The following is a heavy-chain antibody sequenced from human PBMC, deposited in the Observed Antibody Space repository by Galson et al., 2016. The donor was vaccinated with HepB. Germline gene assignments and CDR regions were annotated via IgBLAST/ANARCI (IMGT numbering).Heavy chain of an antibody. V-gene: IGHV3-23*01. J-gene: IGHJ5*02. Sequence: SLRLSCAASGFTFSTHAMSWVRQAPGKGLEGVSGISGSGGSTYYAASVKGRFTISRDNSKNTLYLQMNSLRAEDTAVYYCARARGGTTRSSGWFDPWGQGTLVTVSS. CDR1: GFTFSTHA. CDR3: ARARGGTTRSSGWFDP. CDR2: ISGSGGST. D-gene: IGHD1-7*01.